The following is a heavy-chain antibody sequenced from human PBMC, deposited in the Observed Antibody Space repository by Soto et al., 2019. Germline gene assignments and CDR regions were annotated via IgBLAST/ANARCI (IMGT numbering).Heavy chain of an antibody. Sequence: QVPLVQSGAEVKKPGASVKVSCKASGYAFRSYDINWVRQATGQGLEWMGWMNPNSGDTGYVEKFQGRVTMTRDTSITTAYMELSSLRSEDTAVYYCARSLGGGNVNFDSWGQGTLVTVSS. CDR1: GYAFRSYD. D-gene: IGHD2-21*01. J-gene: IGHJ4*02. V-gene: IGHV1-8*01. CDR2: MNPNSGDT. CDR3: ARSLGGGNVNFDS.